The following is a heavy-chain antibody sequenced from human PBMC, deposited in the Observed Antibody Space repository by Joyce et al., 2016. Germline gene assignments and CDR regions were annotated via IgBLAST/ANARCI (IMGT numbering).Heavy chain of an antibody. Sequence: QGQLVQSGAEVKKPGASVKVSCKASDYIFNNYGISWVGQAPGQGLEWMGRGSGDNGETIYAQKFQGRVTRTADTSTSTAFMELRSLRSDDTAAYFCARYALLGYCMEGRCNYSYRGLDVWGQGTTVTVSS. CDR2: GSGDNGET. D-gene: IGHD2-15*01. V-gene: IGHV1-18*01. CDR3: ARYALLGYCMEGRCNYSYRGLDV. J-gene: IGHJ6*02. CDR1: DYIFNNYG.